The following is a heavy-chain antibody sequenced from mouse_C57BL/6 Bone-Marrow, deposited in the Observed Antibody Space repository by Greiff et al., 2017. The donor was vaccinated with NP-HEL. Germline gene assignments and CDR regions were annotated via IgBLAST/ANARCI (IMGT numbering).Heavy chain of an antibody. CDR3: ARKELRSWFAY. D-gene: IGHD1-1*01. J-gene: IGHJ3*01. CDR1: GYAFSSSW. V-gene: IGHV1-82*01. Sequence: QVQLQQSGPELVKPGASVKISCKASGYAFSSSWMNWVKQRPGKGLEWIGRIYPGDGDTNYNGKFKGKATLTADKSSSTAYMQLSSLTSEDSAVYFCARKELRSWFAYWGQGTLVTVSA. CDR2: IYPGDGDT.